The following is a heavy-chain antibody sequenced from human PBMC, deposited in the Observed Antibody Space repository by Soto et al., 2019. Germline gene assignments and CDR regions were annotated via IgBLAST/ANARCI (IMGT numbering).Heavy chain of an antibody. V-gene: IGHV2-26*01. Sequence: QVTLKESGPVLVKPTETLTLTCTVSGFSLSNARMGVSWIRQPPGKALEWLAHIFSNDEKSYSTSLKSRLTISKDTSKSQVVLTMTNMDPVDTATYYCARSTQPGYSYGYRYYYYGMDVWGQGTTVTVSS. J-gene: IGHJ6*02. D-gene: IGHD5-18*01. CDR2: IFSNDEK. CDR3: ARSTQPGYSYGYRYYYYGMDV. CDR1: GFSLSNARMG.